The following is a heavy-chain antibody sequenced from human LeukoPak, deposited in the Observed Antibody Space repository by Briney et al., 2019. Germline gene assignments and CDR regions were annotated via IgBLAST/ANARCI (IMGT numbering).Heavy chain of an antibody. CDR3: ATSGPAAHDAFDI. CDR2: IYYSGST. J-gene: IGHJ3*02. V-gene: IGHV4-30-4*08. Sequence: SETLSLTCTVSGGSISSGDYYWSWIPQPPGKGLEWIGYIYYSGSTYYNPSLKSRVTISVDTSKNQFSLKLSSVTAADTAVYYCATSGPAAHDAFDIWGQGTMVTVSS. CDR1: GGSISSGDYY. D-gene: IGHD2-2*01.